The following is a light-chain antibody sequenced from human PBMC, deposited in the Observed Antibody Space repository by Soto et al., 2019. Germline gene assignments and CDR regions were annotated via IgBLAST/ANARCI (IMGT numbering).Light chain of an antibody. CDR2: EVS. CDR3: GSFTGGINPYV. J-gene: IGLJ1*01. V-gene: IGLV2-14*01. CDR1: SSDIGGYKY. Sequence: QSALTQPASVSGSPGQSITISCTGSSSDIGGYKYVSWYQQHPGKAPKLIIYEVSSRPSGVSNRFSGSKSGNTASLTISGLQADDEADYHCGSFTGGINPYVFGTGTKVTVL.